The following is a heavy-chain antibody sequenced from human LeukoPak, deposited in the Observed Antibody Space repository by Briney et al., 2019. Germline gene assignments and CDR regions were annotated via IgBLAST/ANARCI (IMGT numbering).Heavy chain of an antibody. J-gene: IGHJ6*03. CDR1: GFTFSSYA. CDR3: AKVISNSWNKDYYYYMDV. V-gene: IGHV3-23*01. D-gene: IGHD6-13*01. Sequence: GSLRLSCAASGFTFSSYAMSWVRQAPGKGLEWVSAFSGSGGSTYYADSGKGRFTISRDNSKNTLYLQMNSLRAEDTAVYYCAKVISNSWNKDYYYYMDVWGKGTTVTVSS. CDR2: FSGSGGST.